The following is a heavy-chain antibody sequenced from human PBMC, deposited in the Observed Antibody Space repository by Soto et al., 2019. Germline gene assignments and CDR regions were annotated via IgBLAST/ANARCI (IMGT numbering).Heavy chain of an antibody. CDR1: GFTFNTYG. J-gene: IGHJ6*02. V-gene: IGHV3-33*01. D-gene: IGHD2-15*01. CDR2: IWYDGSIK. CDR3: ARIDCTGGSCRPYAYYDMDV. Sequence: QPGGSLRLSCAASGFTFNTYGMHWVRQAPGRGLEWVAVIWYDGSIKYYADSVKGRFTISRDNSKNTMYLQMNSLRAEDTAVYYCARIDCTGGSCRPYAYYDMDVWGQGTTVTVSS.